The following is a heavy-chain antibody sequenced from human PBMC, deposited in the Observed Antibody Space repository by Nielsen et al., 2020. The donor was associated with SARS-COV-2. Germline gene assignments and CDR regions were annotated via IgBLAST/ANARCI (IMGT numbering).Heavy chain of an antibody. Sequence: ASVKVSCKASGYTFISYGISWVRQAPGQGLGWMGWISAFNGNTNYAQKLQGRVTMTTDTSTSTAYMELRGLRSDDTAVYYCARDHTMLRGRVLYFDLWGRGTLVTVSS. CDR1: GYTFISYG. CDR2: ISAFNGNT. J-gene: IGHJ2*01. D-gene: IGHD3-10*01. V-gene: IGHV1-18*04. CDR3: ARDHTMLRGRVLYFDL.